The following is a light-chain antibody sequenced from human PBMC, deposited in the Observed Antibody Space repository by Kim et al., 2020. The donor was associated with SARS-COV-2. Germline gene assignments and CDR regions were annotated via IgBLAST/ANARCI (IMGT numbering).Light chain of an antibody. CDR3: QQYNSSPYT. V-gene: IGKV3-20*01. J-gene: IGKJ2*01. Sequence: LSPGERAPLSCRASQSVSSSYLAWYQQKPGQGPRLLIYGASSRATGIPDRFSGSGSGTDFTLTISRLEPEDFAVYYCQQYNSSPYTFGQGTKLEI. CDR2: GAS. CDR1: QSVSSSY.